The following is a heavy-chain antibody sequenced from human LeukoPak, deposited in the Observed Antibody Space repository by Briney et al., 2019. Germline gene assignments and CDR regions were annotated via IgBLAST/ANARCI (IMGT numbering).Heavy chain of an antibody. CDR1: GYTFTDYY. CDR3: ARVPMDY. V-gene: IGHV1-2*06. Sequence: ASVKVSCKASGYTFTDYYMHWVRQAPGQGLEWMGRTNPNSGGTNYAQKFQGRVTMTRDTSISTAYMELSRLRSDDTAVYYCARVPMDYWGQGTLVTVSS. J-gene: IGHJ4*02. CDR2: TNPNSGGT.